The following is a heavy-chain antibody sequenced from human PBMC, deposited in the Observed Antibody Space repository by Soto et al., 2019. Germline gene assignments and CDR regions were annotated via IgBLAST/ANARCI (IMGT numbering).Heavy chain of an antibody. CDR3: ARDSGYGSGTSVNHYLDY. D-gene: IGHD3-10*01. CDR2: ISAGGGGT. V-gene: IGHV3-23*01. Sequence: GGSLRLSCAGSGFTLTRSAVSWVRQAPGKGLEWVSGISAGGGGTYYADSVKGRFTISRDVAKNTVYLQMDSLRAEDTAVYYCARDSGYGSGTSVNHYLDYWGHGTLVTVSS. J-gene: IGHJ4*01. CDR1: GFTLTRSA.